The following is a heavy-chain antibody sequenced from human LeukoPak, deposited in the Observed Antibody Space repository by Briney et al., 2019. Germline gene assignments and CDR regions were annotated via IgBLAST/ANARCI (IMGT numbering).Heavy chain of an antibody. CDR2: ISYDGSNK. V-gene: IGHV3-30*18. CDR1: GFTFSSYG. D-gene: IGHD6-19*01. Sequence: GRSLRLSCAASGFTFSSYGMHWVRQAPGKGLEWVAVISYDGSNKYYADSVKGRFTISRDNSKNTLYLQMNSLRAEDTAVYYCAKEAHPLAGRFDYWGQGTLVTVSS. J-gene: IGHJ4*02. CDR3: AKEAHPLAGRFDY.